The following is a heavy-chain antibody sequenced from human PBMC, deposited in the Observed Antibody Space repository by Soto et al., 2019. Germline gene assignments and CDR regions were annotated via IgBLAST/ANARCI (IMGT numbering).Heavy chain of an antibody. CDR2: ISYDGSNK. D-gene: IGHD5-12*01. J-gene: IGHJ6*02. Sequence: GGSLRLSCAASGFTFSSYAMHWVRQAPGKGLEWVAVISYDGSNKYYADSVRGRFTISRDNSKNTLYLQMNSLRAEDTAVYYCARDYYRFNSGYGFSMDVWGQGTTVTVSS. CDR1: GFTFSSYA. CDR3: ARDYYRFNSGYGFSMDV. V-gene: IGHV3-30-3*01.